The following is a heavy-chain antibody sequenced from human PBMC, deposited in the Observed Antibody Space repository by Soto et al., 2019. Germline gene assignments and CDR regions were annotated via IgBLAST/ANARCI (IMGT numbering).Heavy chain of an antibody. Sequence: GGSLRLSCAASGFTFSSYAISWVRQAPGQGLEWVSAISGSRGSTYYADSVKGRLTISRDNSQNTLYLQMNILRAEDTAVYYCAKASTAAGTDNWFDPWGQGTLVTVSS. J-gene: IGHJ5*02. V-gene: IGHV3-23*01. CDR3: AKASTAAGTDNWFDP. CDR1: GFTFSSYA. CDR2: ISGSRGST. D-gene: IGHD6-13*01.